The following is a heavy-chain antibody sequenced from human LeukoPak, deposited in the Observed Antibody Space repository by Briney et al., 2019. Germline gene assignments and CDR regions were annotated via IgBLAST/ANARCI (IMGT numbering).Heavy chain of an antibody. J-gene: IGHJ4*02. CDR1: GFTFSSYS. V-gene: IGHV3-21*01. CDR2: ISSSSSYI. CDR3: AREDYFDY. Sequence: GGSLRLSCAASGFTFSSYSMNWVRQAPGKGLEWVSSISSSSSYIYYAGSVKGRFTISRDNAKNSLYLQMNSLRAEDTAVYYCAREDYFDYWGQGTLVTVSS.